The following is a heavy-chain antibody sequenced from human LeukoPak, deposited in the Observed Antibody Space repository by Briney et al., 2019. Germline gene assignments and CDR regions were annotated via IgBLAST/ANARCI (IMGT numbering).Heavy chain of an antibody. CDR1: GGSFSGYY. Sequence: KPSETLSLTCAVYGGSFSGYYWSWIRQAPGKGLEWIGEINHSGSTNYNPSLKSRVTISVDTSKNQFSLKLSSVTAADTAVYYCARGGKQWLVPFDYWGQGTLVTVSS. CDR3: ARGGKQWLVPFDY. D-gene: IGHD6-19*01. V-gene: IGHV4-34*01. CDR2: INHSGST. J-gene: IGHJ4*02.